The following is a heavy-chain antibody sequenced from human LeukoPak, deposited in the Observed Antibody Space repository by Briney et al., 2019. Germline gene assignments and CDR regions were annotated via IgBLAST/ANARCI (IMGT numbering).Heavy chain of an antibody. CDR2: IYYSGDT. V-gene: IGHV4-39*01. J-gene: IGHJ4*02. CDR1: GGSISSSSYH. Sequence: SDTLSLTCSVSGGSISSSSYHWDWSRQSPGKGLEWIEDIYYSGDTHYKPSLKSRLTISVDTSKNQFSLRLSSVTAADTAVYYCARTICIRSDTWGDIKYFDYWGQGTLVTVSS. D-gene: IGHD3-9*01. CDR3: ARTICIRSDTWGDIKYFDY.